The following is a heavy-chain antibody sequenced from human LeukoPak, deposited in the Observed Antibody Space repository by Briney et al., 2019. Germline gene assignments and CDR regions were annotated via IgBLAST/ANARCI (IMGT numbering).Heavy chain of an antibody. Sequence: PSETLSLTCTVSGGSIRSFFWSWLRQPPGKPLEWLGHIYHTGSTNYNPSFKSRLTISVDTSKNQFSLKLSSVTAADTAVYYCARERTYYYGSGSHYYYYYGMDVWGQGTTVTVSS. CDR2: IYHTGST. J-gene: IGHJ6*02. CDR3: ARERTYYYGSGSHYYYYYGMDV. V-gene: IGHV4-59*12. CDR1: GGSIRSFF. D-gene: IGHD3-10*01.